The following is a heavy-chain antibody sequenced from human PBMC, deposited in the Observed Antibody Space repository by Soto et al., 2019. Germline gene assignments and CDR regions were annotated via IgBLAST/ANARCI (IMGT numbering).Heavy chain of an antibody. CDR3: ASPLRSGYSYGYDYYYGMDV. J-gene: IGHJ6*02. CDR1: VGSIISSSYY. Sequence: PSETLSLTCTFSVGSIISSSYYWGWIRQPPGKGLEWIGSIYYSGSTYYNPSLKSRVTISVDTSKNQFSLKLSSVTAADTAAYYCASPLRSGYSYGYDYYYGMDVWGQGTTVTVSS. CDR2: IYYSGST. D-gene: IGHD5-18*01. V-gene: IGHV4-39*01.